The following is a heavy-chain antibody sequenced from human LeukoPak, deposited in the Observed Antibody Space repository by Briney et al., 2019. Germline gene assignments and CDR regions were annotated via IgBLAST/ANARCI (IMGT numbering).Heavy chain of an antibody. CDR2: INPNSGGT. Sequence: ASVKVSCKASGYTFTGYYMHWVRQAPGQGLEWMGWINPNSGGTNYAQKFQGWVTMTRDTSISTAYMELSRLRSEDTAIYYCVRVPPGTTIYAYWGQGTLVTVSS. V-gene: IGHV1-2*04. D-gene: IGHD1-14*01. CDR1: GYTFTGYY. CDR3: VRVPPGTTIYAY. J-gene: IGHJ4*02.